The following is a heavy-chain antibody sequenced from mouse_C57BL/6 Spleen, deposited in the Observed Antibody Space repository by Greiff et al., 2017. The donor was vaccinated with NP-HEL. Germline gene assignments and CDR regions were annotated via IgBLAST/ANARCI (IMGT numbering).Heavy chain of an antibody. Sequence: VQLQQSGPELVKPGASVKISCKASGYAFSSSWMNWVKQRPGKGLEWIGRIYPGDGDTNYNGKFKGKATLTADKSSSTAYMQLSSLTSEDSTVYFGSFYNGHYVDYFDYWGQGTTLTVSS. CDR1: GYAFSSSW. V-gene: IGHV1-82*01. CDR3: SFYNGHYVDYFDY. CDR2: IYPGDGDT. D-gene: IGHD2-1*01. J-gene: IGHJ2*01.